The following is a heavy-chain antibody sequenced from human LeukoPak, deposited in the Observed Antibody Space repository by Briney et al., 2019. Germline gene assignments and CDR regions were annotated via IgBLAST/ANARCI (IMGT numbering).Heavy chain of an antibody. D-gene: IGHD6-19*01. CDR2: ISRGGDYT. CDR1: GFTFSSYS. J-gene: IGHJ4*02. V-gene: IGHV3-21*01. Sequence: SGGSLRLSCAASGFTFSSYSMNWVRQAPGKGLEWVSSISRGGDYTYSEDSVKGRFTISRDNAKDSLYLQLNSLRAEDTAVYYCARDLMAVAGTGFDHWGQGTLVTVSS. CDR3: ARDLMAVAGTGFDH.